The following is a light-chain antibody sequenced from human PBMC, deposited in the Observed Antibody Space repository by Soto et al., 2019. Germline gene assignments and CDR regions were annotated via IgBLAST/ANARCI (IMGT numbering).Light chain of an antibody. V-gene: IGKV3-20*01. Sequence: EIVLTQSPGTLSLSPGERATLSCRASQSVSSSYLAWYQQKPGQAPRLLIYGASSRATGIPDRFSCSGSGTVFTLNIRRLEPEDIAVYYCKQYGSSPPLTFGGGTKVEIK. CDR2: GAS. CDR3: KQYGSSPPLT. J-gene: IGKJ4*02. CDR1: QSVSSSY.